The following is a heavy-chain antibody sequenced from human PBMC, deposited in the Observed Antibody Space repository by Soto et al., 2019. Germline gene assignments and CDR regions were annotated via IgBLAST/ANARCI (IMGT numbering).Heavy chain of an antibody. V-gene: IGHV1-69*02. J-gene: IGHJ4*02. CDR1: GGTFSSYT. CDR2: IIPILGIA. CDR3: ARARYCIGGNGYSGGSEFDY. D-gene: IGHD2-15*01. Sequence: QVQLVHSGAEVKKPGSSVKVSCKASGGTFSSYTISWVRQAPGHGLEWMGRIIPILGIANYAQKFQGRATITEDKSTRRAYMELSSLRSEYTSVYYCARARYCIGGNGYSGGSEFDYWGQGTLVTVSS.